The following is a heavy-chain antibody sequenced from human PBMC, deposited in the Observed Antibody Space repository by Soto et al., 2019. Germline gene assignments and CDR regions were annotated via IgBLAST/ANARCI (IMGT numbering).Heavy chain of an antibody. V-gene: IGHV4-30-4*01. Sequence: SETLSLTCTVSGGSISNDNYYWSWIRQSPGKCLEWIAYLYYSGSTYYNPSLKSRLTISVDPSKNQFSLKLSSVTAADTAVYYSARTASPEPFYDASADFERWGQGTLVTVSS. CDR1: GGSISNDNYY. D-gene: IGHD3-22*01. J-gene: IGHJ5*02. CDR2: LYYSGST. CDR3: ARTASPEPFYDASADFER.